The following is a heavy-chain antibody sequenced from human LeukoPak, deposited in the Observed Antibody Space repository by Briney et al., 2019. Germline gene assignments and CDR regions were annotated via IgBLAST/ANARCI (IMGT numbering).Heavy chain of an antibody. V-gene: IGHV3-23*01. CDR2: ISGGGSGT. J-gene: IGHJ3*02. Sequence: GGSLRLSYALSGFTFSSYAMSWVRQAPGKGLEWVADISGGGSGTYYADSVRGRFTISRDKSKNTVYLQMNSLRAEDTAIYYCTKAVGSSGYFSRDAFDIWGQATMATVSS. CDR3: TKAVGSSGYFSRDAFDI. D-gene: IGHD3-22*01. CDR1: GFTFSSYA.